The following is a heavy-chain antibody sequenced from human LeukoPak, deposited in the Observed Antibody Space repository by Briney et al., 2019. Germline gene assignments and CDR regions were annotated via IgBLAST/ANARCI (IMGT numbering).Heavy chain of an antibody. CDR2: IYYSGNT. D-gene: IGHD3/OR15-3a*01. Sequence: SETLSLTCTVSGVSISSSNSYWGWIRQPPGRGLEWIGSIYYSGNTYDNASRKSQVSISINTSKNQFFRRLPSVTAADTAVYYCARQTGSGLFILPGGQGTLVTVSS. V-gene: IGHV4-39*01. CDR3: ARQTGSGLFILP. J-gene: IGHJ4*02. CDR1: GVSISSSNSY.